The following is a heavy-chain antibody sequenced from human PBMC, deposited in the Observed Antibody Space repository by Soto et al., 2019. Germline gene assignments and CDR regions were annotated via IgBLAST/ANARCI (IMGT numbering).Heavy chain of an antibody. CDR3: AKDLIVEMATIGY. D-gene: IGHD3-22*01. J-gene: IGHJ4*02. Sequence: QVQLVESGGGVVQPGRSLRLSCAASGFTFSSYAMHWVRQAPGKGLEWVAVISYDGSNKYYADSVKGRFTISRDNSKNTLYLQMNSLRAEDTAVYYCAKDLIVEMATIGYWGQGTLVTVSS. V-gene: IGHV3-30*04. CDR2: ISYDGSNK. CDR1: GFTFSSYA.